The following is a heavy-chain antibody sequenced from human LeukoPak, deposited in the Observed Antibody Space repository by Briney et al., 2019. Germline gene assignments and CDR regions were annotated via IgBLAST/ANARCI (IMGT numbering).Heavy chain of an antibody. J-gene: IGHJ4*02. D-gene: IGHD3-10*01. Sequence: GGSLTLSCAASGFTFSSYDMHWVRHATGKGLEWVSAIGTAGDTYYPGSVKGRFTISRENAKNSLYLQMNSLRAGDTAVYYCARGINGYYFDYWGQGTLVTVSS. V-gene: IGHV3-13*01. CDR2: IGTAGDT. CDR3: ARGINGYYFDY. CDR1: GFTFSSYD.